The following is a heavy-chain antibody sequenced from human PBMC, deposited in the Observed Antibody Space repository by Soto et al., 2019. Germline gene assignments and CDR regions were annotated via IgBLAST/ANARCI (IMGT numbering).Heavy chain of an antibody. D-gene: IGHD6-6*01. Sequence: QVQLQESGPGLVKPSETLSLTCPVSVGSISSYYWSWIRQPPGKGLEWIGYIYYSGSTNYNPSLKSRVTISVDTSKNQFSLKLSSVAAADTAVYYCARELGVAARQGYYYMDVWGKGTTVTVSS. CDR1: VGSISSYY. CDR2: IYYSGST. V-gene: IGHV4-59*01. J-gene: IGHJ6*03. CDR3: ARELGVAARQGYYYMDV.